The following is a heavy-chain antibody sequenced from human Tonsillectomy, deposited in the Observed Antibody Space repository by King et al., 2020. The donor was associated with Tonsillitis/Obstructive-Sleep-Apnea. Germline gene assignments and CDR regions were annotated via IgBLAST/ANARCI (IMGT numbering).Heavy chain of an antibody. CDR2: ISYDGSNK. CDR1: GFTFSSYA. CDR3: AREGGLRDAFDI. J-gene: IGHJ3*02. Sequence: QLVQSGGGVVQPGRSLRLSCAASGFTFSSYAMHWVRQAPGKGLEWVAVISYDGSNKYYADSVKGRFTISRDNSKNTLYLQMKSLRAEDTAVYYCAREGGLRDAFDIWGQGTMVTVSS. D-gene: IGHD4-17*01. V-gene: IGHV3-30*04.